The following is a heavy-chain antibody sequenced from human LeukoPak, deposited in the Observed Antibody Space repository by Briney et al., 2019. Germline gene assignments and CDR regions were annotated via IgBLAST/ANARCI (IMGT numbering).Heavy chain of an antibody. D-gene: IGHD1-26*01. J-gene: IGHJ4*02. V-gene: IGHV3-30*02. Sequence: PGGSLRLSCAASGFTFSSYGMHWVRQAPGKGLEWVAFIRYDGSNKYYADSVKGRFTISRDNSKNTLYLQMNSLRAEDTAVYYCANFKGRAFDYWGQGTLVTVSS. CDR1: GFTFSSYG. CDR2: IRYDGSNK. CDR3: ANFKGRAFDY.